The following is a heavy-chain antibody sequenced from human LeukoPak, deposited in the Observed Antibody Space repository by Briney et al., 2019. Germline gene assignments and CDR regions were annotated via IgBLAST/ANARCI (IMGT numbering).Heavy chain of an antibody. V-gene: IGHV3-23*01. J-gene: IGHJ3*01. CDR1: GFTFPNYV. CDR3: ANEYSKGDV. CDR2: ISDNGGNT. D-gene: IGHD1-26*01. Sequence: GGSLRLSCAASGFTFPNYVMSWVRQAPGKGLEWVSSISDNGGNTYYADSVKGRFTIPRDNSKNTLYLQMNSLRVEDAAIYYCANEYSKGDVWGQGTMATVSS.